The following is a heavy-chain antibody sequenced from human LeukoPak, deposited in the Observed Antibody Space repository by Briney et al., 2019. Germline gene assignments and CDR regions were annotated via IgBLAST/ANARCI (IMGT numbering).Heavy chain of an antibody. J-gene: IGHJ6*03. CDR1: GFTFSSYS. Sequence: PGGSLRLSCAASGFTFSSYSMNWVRQAPGKGLEWVSSISSSSQSIYYADSVKGRFTISRDNATNSLYLQMNSLRAEDTAVYYCTRYYASSRSYYYMDVWGKGTTATVSS. D-gene: IGHD3-10*01. CDR3: TRYYASSRSYYYMDV. CDR2: ISSSSQSI. V-gene: IGHV3-21*01.